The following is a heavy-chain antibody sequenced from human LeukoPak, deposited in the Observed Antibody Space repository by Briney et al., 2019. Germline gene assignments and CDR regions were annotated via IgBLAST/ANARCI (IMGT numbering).Heavy chain of an antibody. J-gene: IGHJ4*02. CDR1: ADAITSHFY. Sequence: SEALSLTCIVSADAITSHFYWGWIRQSPGEGGKGLEWIASVYHSGAEYVNPSLKSRVTTSVDTSKSQFYLTLTSVTAADTAVYFCARASFASGSYYFDLWGPGTLITVSS. CDR3: ARASFASGSYYFDL. CDR2: VYHSGAE. V-gene: IGHV4-38-2*02. D-gene: IGHD3-10*01.